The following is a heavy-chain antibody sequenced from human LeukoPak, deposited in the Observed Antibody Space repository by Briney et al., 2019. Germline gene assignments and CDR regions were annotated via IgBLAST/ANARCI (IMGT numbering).Heavy chain of an antibody. J-gene: IGHJ4*02. CDR2: IKSKTDGGTT. CDR1: GFTFSNAW. CDR3: TTDRYYDSSGYYYPFDY. Sequence: GSLRLSCAASGFTFSNAWMSRVRQAPGKGLEWVGRIKSKTDGGTTDYAAPVKGRFTISRDDSKNTLYLQMNSLKTEDTAVYHCTTDRYYDSSGYYYPFDYWGQGTLVTVSS. V-gene: IGHV3-15*01. D-gene: IGHD3-22*01.